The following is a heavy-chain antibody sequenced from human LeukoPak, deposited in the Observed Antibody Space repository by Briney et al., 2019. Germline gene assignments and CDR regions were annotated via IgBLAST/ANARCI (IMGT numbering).Heavy chain of an antibody. D-gene: IGHD6-13*01. V-gene: IGHV1-2*02. CDR2: INPNSGGT. CDR3: ARVYKSSSPYGY. Sequence: ASVKVSCKASGYTFTGYYMHWVRQAPGQGLEWMGWINPNSGGTNYAQKFQGRVTMTRDTSISTAYMELSRLRSDDTAVYYCARVYKSSSPYGYWGQGTLVTVSS. CDR1: GYTFTGYY. J-gene: IGHJ4*02.